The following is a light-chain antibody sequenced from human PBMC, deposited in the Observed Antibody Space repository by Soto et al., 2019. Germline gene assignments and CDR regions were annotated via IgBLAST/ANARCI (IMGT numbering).Light chain of an antibody. CDR2: EVS. CDR1: NSYVGGYNF. Sequence: QAVVTQPASVSGSPGQSITISCTGTNSYVGGYNFVSWYQQHPGKAPKLMFYEVSHRPSGVSNRFSGSKSGNTASLTISGLQTEDEADYYCSSYTSSSTVLFGGGTKLTVL. V-gene: IGLV2-14*03. J-gene: IGLJ2*01. CDR3: SSYTSSSTVL.